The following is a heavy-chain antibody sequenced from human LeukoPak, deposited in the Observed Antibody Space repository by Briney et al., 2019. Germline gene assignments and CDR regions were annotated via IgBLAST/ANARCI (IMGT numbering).Heavy chain of an antibody. CDR2: INHSGST. V-gene: IGHV4-34*01. D-gene: IGHD6-19*01. J-gene: IGHJ4*02. Sequence: PSETLSLTCAVYGGSFSGYYWSWIRQPPGKGLEWIGEINHSGSTNYNPSLKSRVTISVDTSKNQFSLKLSSVTAAATAVYYCARRVFYGLVRQPHDYWGQGTLVTVSS. CDR3: ARRVFYGLVRQPHDY. CDR1: GGSFSGYY.